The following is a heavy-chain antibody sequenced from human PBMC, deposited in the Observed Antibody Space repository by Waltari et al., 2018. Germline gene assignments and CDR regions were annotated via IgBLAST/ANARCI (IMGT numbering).Heavy chain of an antibody. D-gene: IGHD1-26*01. Sequence: QEQLVQSGSEVKKPGASVRVSCQASGYTFTDYNLHVFRKTPNQRFEWMGCFNPKKGVSDSAANFLGRVTMSRDTSINTVYLDLSGLRSDATALYFCARAPGPIVGAPDLWGQGTLVTVFS. CDR1: GYTFTDYN. V-gene: IGHV1-2*02. J-gene: IGHJ5*02. CDR3: ARAPGPIVGAPDL. CDR2: FNPKKGVS.